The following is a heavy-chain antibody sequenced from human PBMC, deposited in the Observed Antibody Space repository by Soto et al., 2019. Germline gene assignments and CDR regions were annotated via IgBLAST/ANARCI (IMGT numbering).Heavy chain of an antibody. D-gene: IGHD1-26*01. CDR2: ISGGGGSK. CDR1: GFTFSNYA. V-gene: IGHV3-23*01. Sequence: EVQLLESGGNLVQPGGSLRLSCAVSGFTFSNYAMNWVRQAPGKGLEWVSPISGGGGSKNYADSVKGRFTVSRDTSQNTLYLPLNSLRADDPAVYYCAKGYGSTLGASFFDSWGQGTLVTVSS. J-gene: IGHJ4*02. CDR3: AKGYGSTLGASFFDS.